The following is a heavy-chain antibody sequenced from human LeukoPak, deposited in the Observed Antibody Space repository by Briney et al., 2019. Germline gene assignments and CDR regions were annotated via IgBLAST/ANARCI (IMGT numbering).Heavy chain of an antibody. CDR1: GYTFTGYY. V-gene: IGHV1-2*02. CDR3: ARVRYRLAETYIDY. D-gene: IGHD3-16*01. J-gene: IGHJ4*02. Sequence: ASVKVSCKASGYTFTGYYMHWVRQAPGQGLEWMGWINPNSGDTNYAQKFQGRVTMTRDTSISTAYMELSRLRSDDTAVYYCARVRYRLAETYIDYWGQGTLVTVSS. CDR2: INPNSGDT.